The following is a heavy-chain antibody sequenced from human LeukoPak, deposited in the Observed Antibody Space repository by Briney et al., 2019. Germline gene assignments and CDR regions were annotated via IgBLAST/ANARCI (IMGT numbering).Heavy chain of an antibody. CDR1: GPSLSTVGVG. CDR2: TYWNGDK. D-gene: IGHD2/OR15-2a*01. V-gene: IGHV2-5*01. J-gene: IGHJ6*02. Sequence: SGPTLVKPTQTLTLTCTFSGPSLSTVGVGVVWIRQPPGKALEWLGVTYWNGDKRYNPSLASRLTITKDTSKNQEVLTLTNMDPVDTATYYCGHRRESFDYHGVDVWGQGTTVTVSS. CDR3: GHRRESFDYHGVDV.